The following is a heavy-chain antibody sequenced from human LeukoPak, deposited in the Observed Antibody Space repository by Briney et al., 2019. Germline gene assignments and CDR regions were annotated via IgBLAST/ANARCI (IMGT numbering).Heavy chain of an antibody. CDR1: GFTFSSYS. Sequence: PGGSLRLSCAASGFTFSSYSMNWVRQAPGKGLEWVSSISSSSSYIYYADSVKGRFTISRDNAKNSLYLQMNSLRAEDTAVYYCAREASYYYGSGFDPWGQGTLVTVSS. J-gene: IGHJ5*02. V-gene: IGHV3-21*01. CDR3: AREASYYYGSGFDP. CDR2: ISSSSSYI. D-gene: IGHD3-10*01.